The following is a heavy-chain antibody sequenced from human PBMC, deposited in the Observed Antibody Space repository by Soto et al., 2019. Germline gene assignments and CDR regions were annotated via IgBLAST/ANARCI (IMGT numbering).Heavy chain of an antibody. CDR2: INHSGST. V-gene: IGHV4-34*01. D-gene: IGHD7-27*01. Sequence: SETLSLTCAVYGGSFSKYYWTWIRLPPGKGLEWIGEINHSGSTNYNPSLKSRVTISVDTSKNQFSLKLSSVTAADTAVYYCARGWGRIFDYWGQGTLVTVSS. J-gene: IGHJ4*02. CDR3: ARGWGRIFDY. CDR1: GGSFSKYY.